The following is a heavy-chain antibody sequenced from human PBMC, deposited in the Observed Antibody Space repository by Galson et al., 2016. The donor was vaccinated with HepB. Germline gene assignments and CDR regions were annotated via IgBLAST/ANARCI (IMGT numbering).Heavy chain of an antibody. J-gene: IGHJ6*03. CDR2: IYPTTTD. CDR3: ARQSCRGSSCYRVDQYYYMDV. D-gene: IGHD1-26*01. CDR1: GDSIATYY. V-gene: IGHV4-4*07. Sequence: SETLSLTCTVSGDSIATYYWSWIRQSAGKGLEWIGRIYPTTTDIYNPSLQSRVTMSADTSNNQLSLSLSSVTAADTAVYYCARQSCRGSSCYRVDQYYYMDVWGKGTAVTVSS.